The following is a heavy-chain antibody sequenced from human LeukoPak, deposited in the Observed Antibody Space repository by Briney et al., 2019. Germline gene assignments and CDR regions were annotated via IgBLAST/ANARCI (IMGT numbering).Heavy chain of an antibody. J-gene: IGHJ4*02. CDR2: ISYDGSNK. CDR1: GFTFSSYA. Sequence: GGSLRLSCAASGFTFSSYAMSGVRQAPGKGLEGGAFISYDGSNKYYADSVKGRFTISRDNSKNTLYLQMNSLRAEDTAVYYCAKYRLSFTMVRGSIDFWGQGTLVTVSS. CDR3: AKYRLSFTMVRGSIDF. V-gene: IGHV3-30*18. D-gene: IGHD3-10*01.